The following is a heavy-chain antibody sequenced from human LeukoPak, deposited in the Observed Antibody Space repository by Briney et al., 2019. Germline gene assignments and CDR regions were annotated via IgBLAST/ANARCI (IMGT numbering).Heavy chain of an antibody. Sequence: ASVKVSCKASGGTFSSYAISWVRQAPGQGLEWMGGIIPIFGTANYAQKFQGRVTITADESTSTAYMELSSLRSEDTAVYYCARGGIVGATLDYWGQGTLVTVSS. J-gene: IGHJ4*02. D-gene: IGHD1-26*01. CDR3: ARGGIVGATLDY. CDR2: IIPIFGTA. CDR1: GGTFSSYA. V-gene: IGHV1-69*13.